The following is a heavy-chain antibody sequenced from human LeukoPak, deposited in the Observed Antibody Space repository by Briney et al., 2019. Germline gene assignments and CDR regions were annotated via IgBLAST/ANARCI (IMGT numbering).Heavy chain of an antibody. D-gene: IGHD3-22*01. CDR2: IYYSGST. V-gene: IGHV4-59*01. Sequence: SETLSLTCTVSGVPISNYYWSGIRQPPGKGLEWMGYIYYSGSTNYNPSLKSRLTISVDTSKNQFSLKLRYVTAADSDVDYCARMYYYDSSGYYSWYFDLWGRGTLVTVSS. CDR1: GVPISNYY. J-gene: IGHJ2*01. CDR3: ARMYYYDSSGYYSWYFDL.